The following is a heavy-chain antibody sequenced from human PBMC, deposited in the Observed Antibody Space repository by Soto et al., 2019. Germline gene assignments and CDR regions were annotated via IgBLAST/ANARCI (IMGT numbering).Heavy chain of an antibody. Sequence: EEPLVESGGGLVQPGGSLKLSCVVSQISFSSYWMTWVRQAPGKGLECVANINQDGSEKYYEDSVKGRFTISRDNTKNSFFQHMNARRAEDPVVFSCPPALTWPIYWGQGPLFAVPS. J-gene: IGHJ4*02. D-gene: IGHD2-21*01. CDR3: PPALTWPIY. CDR2: INQDGSEK. V-gene: IGHV3-7*01. CDR1: QISFSSYW.